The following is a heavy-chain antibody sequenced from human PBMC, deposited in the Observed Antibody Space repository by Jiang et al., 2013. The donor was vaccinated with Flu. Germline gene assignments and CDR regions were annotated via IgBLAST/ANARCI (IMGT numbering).Heavy chain of an antibody. CDR3: ARGYSYDLDGNYGGFDY. D-gene: IGHD3-22*01. CDR2: LCRLGQ. V-gene: IGHV4-59*02. Sequence: ETLSLTCSISGGSAAHYYWSWIRAVRREGTGVDCFCLCRLGQQVRPQVQPSLKGRVTMSTDASRDQLSLKLTSVTAADTALYFCARGYSYDLDGNYGGFDYWGQGIRVTV. CDR1: GGSAAHYY. J-gene: IGHJ4*02.